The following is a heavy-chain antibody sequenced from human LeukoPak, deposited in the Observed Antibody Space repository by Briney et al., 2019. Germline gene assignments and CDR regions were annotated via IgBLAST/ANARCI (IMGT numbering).Heavy chain of an antibody. CDR3: AKDRYYGSGSYSNLFDY. Sequence: GGSLRLSCAASGFTFSSYWMSWVRQAPGKGLEWVAFIRYDGSNKYYADSVKGRFTISRDNSKNTLYLQMNSLRAEDTAVYYCAKDRYYGSGSYSNLFDYWGQGTLVTVSS. CDR1: GFTFSSYW. J-gene: IGHJ4*02. V-gene: IGHV3-30*02. CDR2: IRYDGSNK. D-gene: IGHD3-10*01.